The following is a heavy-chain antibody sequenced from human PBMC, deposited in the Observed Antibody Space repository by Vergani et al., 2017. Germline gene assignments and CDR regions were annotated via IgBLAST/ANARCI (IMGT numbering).Heavy chain of an antibody. CDR2: ISWNSGNI. Sequence: EVQLVESGGGLVQPGRSLRLSCAASGFTFDDHAMHWVRQAPGKGLEWVSGISWNSGNIGYADSVKGRFTISRDNAKNSLYLQMNSLRAEDTALYYCAKEHYDFWSGYPNLSPFDLWGRGTLVTVSS. CDR3: AKEHYDFWSGYPNLSPFDL. V-gene: IGHV3-9*01. J-gene: IGHJ2*01. D-gene: IGHD3-3*01. CDR1: GFTFDDHA.